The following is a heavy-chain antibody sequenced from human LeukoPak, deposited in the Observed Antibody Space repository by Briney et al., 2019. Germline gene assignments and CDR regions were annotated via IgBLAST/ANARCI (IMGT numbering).Heavy chain of an antibody. CDR1: GGSISSYY. V-gene: IGHV4-59*01. CDR2: IYYSGST. Sequence: SVTLSLTCTVSGGSISSYYWSWIRQPPGKGLEWIGYIYYSGSTNYNPSLKSRVTISVDTSKNQFSLKLSSVTAADTAVYYCARGGGFGDTDPFDIWGQGTMVTVSS. D-gene: IGHD3-16*01. J-gene: IGHJ3*02. CDR3: ARGGGFGDTDPFDI.